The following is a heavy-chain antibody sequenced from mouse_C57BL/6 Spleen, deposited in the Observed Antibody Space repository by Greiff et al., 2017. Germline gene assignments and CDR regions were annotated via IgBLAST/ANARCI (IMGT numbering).Heavy chain of an antibody. CDR2: IDPETGGT. CDR3: NYDDY. V-gene: IGHV1-15*01. CDR1: GYTFTDYE. D-gene: IGHD1-1*01. J-gene: IGHJ2*01. Sequence: QVHVKQSGAELVRPGASVTLSCKASGYTFTDYEMHWVKQTPVHGLEWIGAIDPETGGTAYNQKFKGKAILTADKSSSTAYMELRSLTSEDSAVYYCNYDDYWGQGTTLTVSS.